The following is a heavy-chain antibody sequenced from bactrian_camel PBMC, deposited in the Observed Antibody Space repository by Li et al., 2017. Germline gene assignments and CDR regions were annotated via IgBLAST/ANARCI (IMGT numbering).Heavy chain of an antibody. CDR3: AAENWEGRAACSTLRMRF. CDR1: GFTFSKYW. J-gene: IGHJ4*01. V-gene: IGHV3S1*01. D-gene: IGHD7*01. Sequence: HVQLVESGGGSVQAGGSLRLSCAVSGFTFSKYWMNWVRQAPGKGLEWVSTINPGGDTAYYADSVKGRFTISRDNAKNTLYLQLNGLKAEDTAMYYCAAENWEGRAACSTLRMRFWGQGTQVTVS. CDR2: INPGGDTA.